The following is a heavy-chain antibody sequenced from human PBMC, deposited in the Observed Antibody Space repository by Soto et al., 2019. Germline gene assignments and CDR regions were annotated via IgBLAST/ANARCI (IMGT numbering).Heavy chain of an antibody. CDR1: GGTFSSYA. J-gene: IGHJ6*02. CDR3: ARPSCGAACYYYGMDV. Sequence: SVKVSCKASGGTFSSYAISWVRQAPGQGLEWMGGIIPIFGTANYAQKFQGRVTITADESTSTGYMELSSLRSEDTALYYCARPSCGAACYYYGMDVWGQGTAVTVSS. CDR2: IIPIFGTA. D-gene: IGHD2-21*01. V-gene: IGHV1-69*13.